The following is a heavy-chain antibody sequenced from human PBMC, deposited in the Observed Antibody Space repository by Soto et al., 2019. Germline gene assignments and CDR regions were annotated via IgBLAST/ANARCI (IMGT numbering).Heavy chain of an antibody. Sequence: SVKVSCKASGGTFSSYTISWVRQAPGQGLEWVGRIIPILGIANYAQKFQGRVTITADKSTSTAYMELSSLRSEDTAVYYCARDSTYCGGDCYYYYYGMDVWGQ. V-gene: IGHV1-69*04. CDR2: IIPILGIA. CDR1: GGTFSSYT. CDR3: ARDSTYCGGDCYYYYYGMDV. D-gene: IGHD2-21*02. J-gene: IGHJ6*02.